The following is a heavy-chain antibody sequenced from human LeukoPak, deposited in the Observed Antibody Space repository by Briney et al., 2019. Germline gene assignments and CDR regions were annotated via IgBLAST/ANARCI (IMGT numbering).Heavy chain of an antibody. J-gene: IGHJ6*02. CDR2: IYYSGST. CDR1: GGSISSYY. CDR3: ARDNWNYGSSMDV. D-gene: IGHD1-7*01. Sequence: SETLSLTCTVSGGSISSYYWSWIPQPPGKGLEWIGYIYYSGSTNYNPSLKSRVTISVDTSKNQSSLKLSSVTAADTAVYYCARDNWNYGSSMDVWGQGTTVTVSS. V-gene: IGHV4-59*01.